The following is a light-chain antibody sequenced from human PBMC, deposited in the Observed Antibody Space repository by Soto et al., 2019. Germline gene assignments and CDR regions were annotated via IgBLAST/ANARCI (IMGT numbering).Light chain of an antibody. V-gene: IGKV3-20*01. J-gene: IGKJ1*01. CDR3: QQHRDSPSWT. CDR1: QSVSSSY. CDR2: GPS. Sequence: EIVLTQSPGTLSLSPGERATLSCRASQSVSSSYLAWYQQKPGQAPRLLIYGPSSRATGIPDRFSASGFETDFTLTISRLEPEDFAVYYCQQHRDSPSWTFGQGTKVEIK.